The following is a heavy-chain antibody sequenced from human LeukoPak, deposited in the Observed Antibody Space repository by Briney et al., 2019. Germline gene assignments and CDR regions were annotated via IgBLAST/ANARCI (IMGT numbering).Heavy chain of an antibody. V-gene: IGHV3-7*01. J-gene: IGHJ4*02. CDR1: GVTFSSDE. Sequence: GGALRLSCAASGVTFSSDEMNWVREAPGKGLGWVASINQDESAKFYVDSVKGLFTISSDNAKNALFLQMNSLRAEDTAFYYCANLLRDATIYDFWGQGALVTVSS. CDR2: INQDESAK. D-gene: IGHD5-24*01. CDR3: ANLLRDATIYDF.